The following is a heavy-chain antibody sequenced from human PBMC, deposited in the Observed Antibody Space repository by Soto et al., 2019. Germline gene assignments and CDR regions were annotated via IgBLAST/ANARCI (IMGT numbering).Heavy chain of an antibody. D-gene: IGHD6-13*01. V-gene: IGHV1-3*01. CDR2: INDGNGNT. CDR3: ARALYSSSWYLSALDI. J-gene: IGHJ3*02. Sequence: ASVKDSCKSSGYTFTSYASHWVRQAPGQRLEWMGWINDGNGNTKYSQEFQGRVTITRDTSASTDYMELRSVSSEDTDVYYCARALYSSSWYLSALDIWGQGTTVTVSS. CDR1: GYTFTSYA.